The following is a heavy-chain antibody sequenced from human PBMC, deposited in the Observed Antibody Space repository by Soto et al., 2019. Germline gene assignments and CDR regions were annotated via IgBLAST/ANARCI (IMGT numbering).Heavy chain of an antibody. V-gene: IGHV4-39*01. CDR1: GGSISSSSYY. CDR3: VRHDYVWFDT. Sequence: QLQLQESGPGLVKPSETLSLTCTVSGGSISSSSYYWGWIRQPPGKGLEWIGSIYYSGSTYYNPSPKSRVTISVDTSKNQFSRRLSFVTAAATAVYYCVRHDYVWFDTWGQGTLVSVSS. CDR2: IYYSGST. J-gene: IGHJ5*02. D-gene: IGHD4-17*01.